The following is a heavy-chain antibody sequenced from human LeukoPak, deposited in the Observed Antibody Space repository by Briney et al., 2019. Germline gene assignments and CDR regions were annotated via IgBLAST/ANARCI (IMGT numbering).Heavy chain of an antibody. CDR3: ARDGIVVVPAATLKDYYYYGMDV. J-gene: IGHJ6*02. CDR2: IIPILGIA. D-gene: IGHD2-2*01. V-gene: IGHV1-69*04. CDR1: VGTFSSYA. Sequence: GASVKVSCQASVGTFSSYAISWVRQAPGQGLEWMGRIIPILGIANYAQKFQGRVTITADKSTSTAYMELSSLRSEDTAVYYCARDGIVVVPAATLKDYYYYGMDVWGQGTTVTVSS.